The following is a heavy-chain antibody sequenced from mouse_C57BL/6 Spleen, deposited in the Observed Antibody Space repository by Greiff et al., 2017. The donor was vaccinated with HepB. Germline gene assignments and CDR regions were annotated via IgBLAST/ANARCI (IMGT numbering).Heavy chain of an antibody. Sequence: QVQLQQSGAELARPGASVKLSCKASGYTFTSYGISWVKQRTGQGLEWIGEIYPRSGNTYYNEKFKGKATLTADKSSSTAYMELRSLTSEDSAVYFCARSGDSSGYPWFAYWGQGTLVTVSA. CDR3: ARSGDSSGYPWFAY. D-gene: IGHD3-2*02. CDR2: IYPRSGNT. CDR1: GYTFTSYG. J-gene: IGHJ3*01. V-gene: IGHV1-81*01.